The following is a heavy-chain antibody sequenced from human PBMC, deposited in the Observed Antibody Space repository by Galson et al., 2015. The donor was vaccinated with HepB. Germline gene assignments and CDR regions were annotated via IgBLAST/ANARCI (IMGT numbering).Heavy chain of an antibody. CDR2: INHSGST. J-gene: IGHJ4*02. Sequence: ETLSLTCAVYGGSFSGYYWSWIRQPPGKGLEWIGEINHSGSTNYNPSLKSRVTISVDTPKNQFSLKLSSVTAADTAVYYCASKPPGHYFDYWGQGTLVTVSS. CDR1: GGSFSGYY. D-gene: IGHD1-14*01. CDR3: ASKPPGHYFDY. V-gene: IGHV4-34*01.